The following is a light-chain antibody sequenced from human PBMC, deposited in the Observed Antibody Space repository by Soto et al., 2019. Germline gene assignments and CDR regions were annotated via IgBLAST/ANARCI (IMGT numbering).Light chain of an antibody. V-gene: IGKV1-5*01. J-gene: IGKJ1*01. Sequence: DIKITQSPSTLSGSVGDRVTITCRASQSISAWLAWYQQRPGKAPKLLIYDASNLESGVPRRFSGSGSGTEFTLTISNLQPDDFATYYCQQYENYWTFGQGTKVDIK. CDR2: DAS. CDR3: QQYENYWT. CDR1: QSISAW.